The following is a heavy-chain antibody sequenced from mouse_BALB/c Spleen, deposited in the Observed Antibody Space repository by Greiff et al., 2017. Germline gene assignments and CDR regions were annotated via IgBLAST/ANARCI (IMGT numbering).Heavy chain of an antibody. CDR2: ISNLAYSI. J-gene: IGHJ4*01. V-gene: IGHV5-15*02. D-gene: IGHD2-1*01. CDR3: ARGYGNYEAGAMDY. CDR1: GFTFSDYG. Sequence: EVQRVESGGGLVQPGGSRKLSCAASGFTFSDYGMAWVRQAPGKGPEWVAFISNLAYSIYYADTVTGRFTISRENAKNTLYLEMSSLRSEDTAMYYCARGYGNYEAGAMDYWGQGTSVTVSS.